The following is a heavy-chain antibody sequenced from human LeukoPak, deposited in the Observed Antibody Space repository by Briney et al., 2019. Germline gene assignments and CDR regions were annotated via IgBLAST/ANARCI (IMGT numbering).Heavy chain of an antibody. CDR1: GNTFTDYD. J-gene: IGHJ5*02. CDR2: MSPKSGNI. V-gene: IGHV1-8*02. D-gene: IGHD3-10*01. Sequence: ASVKVSCKASGNTFTDYDFNWVRQATGQGLEWMGWMSPKSGNIGYAQKFQGRVTMTRDKSTSTVYMELSSLRSEDTAAYYCARARFGKLSSWWFDPWGQGTLVTVSS. CDR3: ARARFGKLSSWWFDP.